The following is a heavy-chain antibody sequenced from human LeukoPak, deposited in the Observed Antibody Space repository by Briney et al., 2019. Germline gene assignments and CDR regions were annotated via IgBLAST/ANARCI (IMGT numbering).Heavy chain of an antibody. CDR3: GRLALTPWYFDL. J-gene: IGHJ2*01. V-gene: IGHV3-53*01. D-gene: IGHD5-12*01. CDR2: IYSDGRT. CDR1: GFTVSSNY. Sequence: GGSLRLSCAASGFTVSSNYINWVRQAPGKGLEWVSIIYSDGRTFYAGSVKGRFTISRDNSKNTVYLQMNSLRADDTAVYYCGRLALTPWYFDLWGRGTLVTVSS.